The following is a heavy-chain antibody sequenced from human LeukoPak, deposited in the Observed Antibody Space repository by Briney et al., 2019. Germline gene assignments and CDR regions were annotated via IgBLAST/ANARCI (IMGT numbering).Heavy chain of an antibody. Sequence: GGSLRLSCAASGFTLTNYAMNWVRQAPGKGLEWVSTISGSGGDTVYADSVRGRFTISRDNSKNTLYLQMNSLRAEDTAVYYCARVLVSDYDFWSGYYTVGPFDPWGQGTLVTVSS. J-gene: IGHJ5*02. CDR2: ISGSGGDT. CDR3: ARVLVSDYDFWSGYYTVGPFDP. D-gene: IGHD3-3*01. CDR1: GFTLTNYA. V-gene: IGHV3-23*01.